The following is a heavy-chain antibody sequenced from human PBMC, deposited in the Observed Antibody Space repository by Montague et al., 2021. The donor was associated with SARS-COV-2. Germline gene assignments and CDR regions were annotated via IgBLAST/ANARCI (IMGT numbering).Heavy chain of an antibody. D-gene: IGHD6-6*01. Sequence: SLRLSCAASGFTFSSCSVNWVRQAPGKGLEWISYISSSTNIIYYADSVKGRFTISRDSARNSLYLQMNSLRVDDTAVYYCAKDLVLRAARPDALDVWGQGTVVTVSS. V-gene: IGHV3-48*04. CDR2: ISSSTNII. J-gene: IGHJ3*01. CDR1: GFTFSSCS. CDR3: AKDLVLRAARPDALDV.